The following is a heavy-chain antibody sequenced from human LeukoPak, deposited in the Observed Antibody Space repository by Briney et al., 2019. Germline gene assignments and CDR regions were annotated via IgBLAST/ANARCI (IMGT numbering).Heavy chain of an antibody. CDR3: ASGGWVVVPAAIYYFDY. Sequence: SETLSLTCAVYGGSFSGYYWSWIRQPPGKGLEWSGEINHSGSTNYNPSLKSRVTISVDTSKNQFSLKLSSVTAADTAVYYCASGGWVVVPAAIYYFDYWGPGTLVTVSS. CDR2: INHSGST. J-gene: IGHJ4*02. V-gene: IGHV4-34*01. CDR1: GGSFSGYY. D-gene: IGHD2-2*01.